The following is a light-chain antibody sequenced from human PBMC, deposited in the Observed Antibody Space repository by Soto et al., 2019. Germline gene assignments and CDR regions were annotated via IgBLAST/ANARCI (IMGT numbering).Light chain of an antibody. J-gene: IGLJ3*02. V-gene: IGLV1-47*01. CDR3: ATWDDSLSGWV. CDR1: SSNIGSNY. Sequence: QAVVTQPPSASGTPGQTVCISCFGSSSNIGSNYVSWYQKLPGMAPKLLIHKKTQRPSGVPDRFYASKSGTSASLAISGLRSEDEGDYYCATWDDSLSGWVFGGGTKLTVL. CDR2: KKT.